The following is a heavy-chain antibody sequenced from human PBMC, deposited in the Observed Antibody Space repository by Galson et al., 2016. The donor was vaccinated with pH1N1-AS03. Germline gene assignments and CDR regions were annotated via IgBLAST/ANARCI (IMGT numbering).Heavy chain of an antibody. CDR3: ASAGKARLWGSEVNWFDP. Sequence: ETLSLTCAVSGGSISSSDWWSWVRQPPGKGLEWIGEVYHTGSTNYNPSLKRRVIISVDKSKNQFSLNLTSVTAADTAVYYCASAGKARLWGSEVNWFDPWGQGTLVTVSS. D-gene: IGHD1-1*01. CDR2: VYHTGST. CDR1: GGSISSSDW. V-gene: IGHV4-4*02. J-gene: IGHJ5*02.